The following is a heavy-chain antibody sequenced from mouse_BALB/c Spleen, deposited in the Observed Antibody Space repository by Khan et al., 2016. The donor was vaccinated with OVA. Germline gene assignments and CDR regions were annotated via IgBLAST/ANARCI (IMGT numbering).Heavy chain of an antibody. J-gene: IGHJ3*01. CDR1: GYTLTNYG. Sequence: QIQLVQSGPELKKPGETVKISCKASGYTLTNYGMNWVKQAPGKGLKWMGWINTYTGEPTYAEDFKGRIAFSLETSASTAYFQINNLKNEDTATYFCARSNGNYWFAYWGQGTLVTVSA. CDR2: INTYTGEP. CDR3: ARSNGNYWFAY. D-gene: IGHD2-1*01. V-gene: IGHV9-3-1*01.